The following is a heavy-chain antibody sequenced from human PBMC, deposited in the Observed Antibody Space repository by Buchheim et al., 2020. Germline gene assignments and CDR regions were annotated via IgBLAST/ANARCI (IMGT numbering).Heavy chain of an antibody. CDR1: GGSISSGAFY. D-gene: IGHD3-10*01. Sequence: QVQLQESGPGLVKPSQTLSLTCTVSGGSISSGAFYWSWIRQHPGKGLEWIGYIYYSGSTYYKPSLKSRVTISVDTSKNQFSLNLSSVTAADAAVYHCARGRGGSGKYYKGGYYYFDYWGQGNL. J-gene: IGHJ4*02. V-gene: IGHV4-31*03. CDR3: ARGRGGSGKYYKGGYYYFDY. CDR2: IYYSGST.